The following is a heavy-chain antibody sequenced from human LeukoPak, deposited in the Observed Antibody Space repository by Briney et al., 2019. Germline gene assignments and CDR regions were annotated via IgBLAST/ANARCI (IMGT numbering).Heavy chain of an antibody. J-gene: IGHJ4*02. CDR2: INPSGGST. V-gene: IGHV1-46*01. Sequence: ASVKVSRKASGYTFINYGVTWVRQAPGQGLEWMGIINPSGGSTSYAQKFQGRVTMTRDTSTSTVYMELSSLRSEDTAVYYCARDREYSSSSGLDYWGQGTLVTVSS. D-gene: IGHD6-6*01. CDR3: ARDREYSSSSGLDY. CDR1: GYTFINYG.